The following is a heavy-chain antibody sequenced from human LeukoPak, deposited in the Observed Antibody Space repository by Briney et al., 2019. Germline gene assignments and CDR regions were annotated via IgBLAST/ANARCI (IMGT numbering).Heavy chain of an antibody. D-gene: IGHD3-10*01. V-gene: IGHV1-2*02. CDR3: ARGPPNGGLLPYYFDY. CDR1: GYTFTGYH. CDR2: INSNSGDT. Sequence: ASVKVSCKASGYTFTGYHMHWVRQAPGQGLEWMGWINSNSGDTNYAQKFQGRVTMARDTSISTAYMELSRLRSEDTAVYYCARGPPNGGLLPYYFDYWGQGTLVTDSS. J-gene: IGHJ4*02.